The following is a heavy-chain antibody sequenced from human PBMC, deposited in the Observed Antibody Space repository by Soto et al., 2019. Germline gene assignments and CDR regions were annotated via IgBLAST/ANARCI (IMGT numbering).Heavy chain of an antibody. D-gene: IGHD2-2*02. J-gene: IGHJ5*02. CDR3: ARTAARVSDCSSTRCYRDNWFDA. CDR1: GYSFTSYW. Sequence: PGESLKISCKGSGYSFTSYWIGWVRQMPGKGLEWMGIIYPGDSDTRYSPSFQGQVTISADKSISTAYLQWSSLKASDTAMYYCARTAARVSDCSSTRCYRDNWFDAWGQGTLVSVSS. V-gene: IGHV5-51*01. CDR2: IYPGDSDT.